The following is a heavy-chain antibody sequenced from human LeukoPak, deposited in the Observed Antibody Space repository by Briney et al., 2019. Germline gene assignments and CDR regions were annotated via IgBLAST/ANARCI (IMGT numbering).Heavy chain of an antibody. CDR2: ISDHGKSR. Sequence: TGGSLRLSCVASGFIFSNYEMNWVRQTPGKGLEWVSYISDHGKSRNYVDSVKGRFTISRDNAKNTLYLQMNSLRTEDTAVYYCARDWAVGWGQGTLVSVSS. D-gene: IGHD3-10*01. CDR3: ARDWAVG. J-gene: IGHJ4*02. V-gene: IGHV3-48*03. CDR1: GFIFSNYE.